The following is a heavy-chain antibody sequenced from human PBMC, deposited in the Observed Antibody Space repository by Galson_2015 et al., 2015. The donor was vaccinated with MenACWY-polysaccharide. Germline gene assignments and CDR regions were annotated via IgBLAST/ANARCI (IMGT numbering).Heavy chain of an antibody. J-gene: IGHJ5*02. CDR2: ISAYTNNT. V-gene: IGHV1-18*01. CDR3: VRGPYYYDSHGFYSGSLKNWFGP. D-gene: IGHD3-22*01. Sequence: SVKVSCKASGYTFTNYGISWVRQAPGHGLEWMGWISAYTNNTKYAQKLQGRVTMTTDTSTRTAYMELRSLRSDDTAVYFCVRGPYYYDSHGFYSGSLKNWFGPWGQGTLVTVTS. CDR1: GYTFTNYG.